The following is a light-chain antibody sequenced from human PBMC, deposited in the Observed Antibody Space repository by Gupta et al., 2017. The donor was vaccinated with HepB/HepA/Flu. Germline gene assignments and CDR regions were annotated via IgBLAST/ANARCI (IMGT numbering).Light chain of an antibody. Sequence: SFVLTPPPAASVAAGKAASINGGRNNNANKNVYWYQQKPGPAPRLVVYDDRDRPPALPVRFSGSNSGNTATLTISRVEAGDQDDYYCQGWDTTGDHHVVFGGGSKLTVL. CDR2: DDR. J-gene: IGLJ2*01. V-gene: IGLV3-21*03. CDR3: QGWDTTGDHHVV. CDR1: NNANKN.